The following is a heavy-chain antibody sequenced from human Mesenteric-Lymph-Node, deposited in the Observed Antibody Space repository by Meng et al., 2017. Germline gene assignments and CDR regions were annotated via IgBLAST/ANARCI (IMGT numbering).Heavy chain of an antibody. V-gene: IGHV3-74*01. CDR3: ATGLIGDSGY. J-gene: IGHJ4*02. D-gene: IGHD7-27*01. Sequence: EVQVGESGGGLVQPGGVPSLSCAASGITFSRPWMHWVRQAPGKGLVSVSRINSDGSITSYADSVKGRFTISRDNAKNTLSLQMNSLRAEDTAVYYCATGLIGDSGYWGQGTLVTVSS. CDR1: GITFSRPW. CDR2: INSDGSIT.